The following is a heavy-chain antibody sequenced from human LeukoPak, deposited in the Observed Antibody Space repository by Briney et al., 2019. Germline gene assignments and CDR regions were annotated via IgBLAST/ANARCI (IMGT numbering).Heavy chain of an antibody. CDR3: ARHPEPGYCSSTSCHESYFDY. Sequence: GGSLRLSCAASGFSFSSCAMSWVRQAPGKGMGWDSAISGIGGRPYYADSVKGRFTISRDNSKNTLYLQKNRLRAEDPAVYYCARHPEPGYCSSTSCHESYFDYWRQGTLDTVSS. J-gene: IGHJ4*02. V-gene: IGHV3-23*01. D-gene: IGHD2-2*01. CDR2: ISGIGGRP. CDR1: GFSFSSCA.